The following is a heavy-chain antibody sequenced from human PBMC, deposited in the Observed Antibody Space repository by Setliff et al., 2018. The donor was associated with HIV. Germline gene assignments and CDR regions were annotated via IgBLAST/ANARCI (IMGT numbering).Heavy chain of an antibody. D-gene: IGHD3-10*01. V-gene: IGHV1-18*01. J-gene: IGHJ6*03. CDR2: INTYHGNT. CDR3: ARNSPRMSGGVIITGYRYYDYMDV. Sequence: ASVKVSCKTSGYTFTTYGISWVRQAPGQGLEWMGWINTYHGNTNKAQKFLDRVTMTADTATSTVYMELRSLTSDDTAVYYCARNSPRMSGGVIITGYRYYDYMDVWGKGTTVTVSS. CDR1: GYTFTTYG.